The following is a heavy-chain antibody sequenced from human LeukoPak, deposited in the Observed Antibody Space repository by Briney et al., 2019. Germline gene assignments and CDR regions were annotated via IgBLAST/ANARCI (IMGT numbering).Heavy chain of an antibody. V-gene: IGHV4-61*02. J-gene: IGHJ6*03. CDR3: ARDQSGGNCYSQCYYYYYMDV. D-gene: IGHD2-15*01. CDR1: GGSISSGNYY. CDR2: IYTSGST. Sequence: SQTLSLTCTVSGGSISSGNYYWSWIRQPAGKGLEWIGRIYTSGSTDYNPSLKSRVTISVDTSKNQFSLKLSSVTAADTAVYYCARDQSGGNCYSQCYYYYYMDVWSKGTTVTVSS.